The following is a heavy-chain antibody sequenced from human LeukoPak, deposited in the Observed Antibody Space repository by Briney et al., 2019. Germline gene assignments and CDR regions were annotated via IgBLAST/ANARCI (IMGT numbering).Heavy chain of an antibody. J-gene: IGHJ4*02. CDR1: GGYTGSHY. V-gene: IGHV4-59*08. CDR3: ARHLRAVAGGRYFDY. CDR2: IYHNGGT. D-gene: IGHD6-19*01. Sequence: SETLSLTCTVSGGYTGSHYWSWIRQPPGKGLEWIGYIYHNGGTNYNPSLQSRLTISIDTSKNQFSLKLSSVTAADTAVYYCARHLRAVAGGRYFDYWGQGTQVTVSS.